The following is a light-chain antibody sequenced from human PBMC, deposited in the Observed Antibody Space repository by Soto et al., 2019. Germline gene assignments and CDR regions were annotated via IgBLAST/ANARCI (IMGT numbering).Light chain of an antibody. Sequence: DIQMTQSPSTLSASVGDRVTITCRASQSISSWLAWYQQKPGKAPKLLIYDASSLESGVPSRFSGSGSGTEFTLTISSLQPDDFSSYYCQQYNSYCSWTFGQGTKVEIK. CDR2: DAS. V-gene: IGKV1-5*01. CDR3: QQYNSYCSWT. J-gene: IGKJ1*01. CDR1: QSISSW.